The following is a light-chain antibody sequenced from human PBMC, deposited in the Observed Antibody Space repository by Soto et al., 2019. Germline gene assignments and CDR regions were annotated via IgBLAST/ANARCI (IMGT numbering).Light chain of an antibody. V-gene: IGLV2-14*01. CDR2: GVT. CDR3: SSYTSRSTLI. J-gene: IGLJ2*01. CDR1: SSDVGDYYY. Sequence: QSALTQPASVSGSPGQSITISCSGTSSDVGDYYYVSWYQQHPGKAPKLLIYGVTDRPSGVSHRFSGSRSDSTASLTISGLQAEVEADYYWSSYTSRSTLIFGGGPKVTVL.